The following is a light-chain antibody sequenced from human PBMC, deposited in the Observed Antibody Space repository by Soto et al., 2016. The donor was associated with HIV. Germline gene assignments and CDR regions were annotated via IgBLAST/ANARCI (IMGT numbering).Light chain of an antibody. J-gene: IGKJ1*01. V-gene: IGKV1-5*03. Sequence: DIQMTQSPSTLSASVGDRVTITCRASQSINDWLAWYQQKPGKAPKLLIYMASTLESGVPSRLSGSGSGTEFTLTISSLQPEDFATYYCQQYNPYLWTFGQGTMVDMK. CDR1: QSINDW. CDR2: MAS. CDR3: QQYNPYLWT.